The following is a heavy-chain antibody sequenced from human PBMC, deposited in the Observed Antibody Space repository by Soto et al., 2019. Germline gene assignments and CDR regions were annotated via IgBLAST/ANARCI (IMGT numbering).Heavy chain of an antibody. V-gene: IGHV1-45*02. J-gene: IGHJ6*03. CDR1: GYTFTYRY. CDR3: ARSNPRDYYYMDV. CDR2: ITPFNGNT. Sequence: SVKVSCKASGYTFTYRYLHWVRQAPGQALEWMGWITPFNGNTNYAQKFQDRVTITRDRSMSTAYMELSSLRSEDTAMYYCARSNPRDYYYMDVWGKGTTVTVSS.